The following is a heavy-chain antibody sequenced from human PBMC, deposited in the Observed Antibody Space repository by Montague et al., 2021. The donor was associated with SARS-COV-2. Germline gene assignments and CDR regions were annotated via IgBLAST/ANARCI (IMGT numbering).Heavy chain of an antibody. V-gene: IGHV4-34*01. CDR3: ARGPTNNIGMVATRLDY. J-gene: IGHJ4*02. D-gene: IGHD5-12*01. CDR1: GGSFSGYY. Sequence: SQTLSLTCAVYGGSFSGYYWDWIRQPPGKGLEWIGEINHSGSTNYNPSLKSRVTISVDTSNYQFSLKLTSVTAADTAVYYCARGPTNNIGMVATRLDYWGQGTLVTVSS. CDR2: INHSGST.